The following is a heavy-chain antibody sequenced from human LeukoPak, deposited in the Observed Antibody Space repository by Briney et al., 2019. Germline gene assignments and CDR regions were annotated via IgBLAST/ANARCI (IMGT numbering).Heavy chain of an antibody. Sequence: SETLSLTCAVYGGSFSGYYWSWIRQPPGKGLEWIGEINHSGSTNYNPSLKSRVTISVDTSKNQFSLKLSSVTAADTAVYYYARFSAAALDVWGKGTTVTVSS. J-gene: IGHJ6*04. CDR1: GGSFSGYY. V-gene: IGHV4-34*01. D-gene: IGHD6-13*01. CDR2: INHSGST. CDR3: ARFSAAALDV.